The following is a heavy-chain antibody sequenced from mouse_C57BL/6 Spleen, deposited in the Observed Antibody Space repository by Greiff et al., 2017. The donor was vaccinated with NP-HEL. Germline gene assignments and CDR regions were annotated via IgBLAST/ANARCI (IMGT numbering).Heavy chain of an antibody. V-gene: IGHV1-63*01. CDR2: IYPGGGYT. CDR3: ARSGVTTRGWFAY. D-gene: IGHD2-2*01. CDR1: GYTFTNYW. J-gene: IGHJ3*01. Sequence: QVHVKQSGAELVRPGTSVKMSCKASGYTFTNYWIGWAKQRPGHGLEWIGDIYPGGGYTNYNEKFKGKATLTADKSSSTAYMQFSSLTSEDSAIYYCARSGVTTRGWFAYWGQGTLVTVSA.